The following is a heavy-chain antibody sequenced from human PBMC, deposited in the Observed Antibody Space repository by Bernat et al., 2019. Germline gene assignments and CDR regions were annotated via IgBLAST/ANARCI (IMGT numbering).Heavy chain of an antibody. D-gene: IGHD2-15*01. CDR2: TYYRSKWYN. V-gene: IGHV6-1*01. CDR3: ARGYCSGSRCYSFDY. Sequence: QVQLQQSGPGLVKPSQTLSLTCDISGDSVSSNSAAWSWIRQSPSRGLEWLGRTYYRSKWYNDYAVSVKSRLSINPDTSKNQFSLHLSAVTPEDTAVDFCARGYCSGSRCYSFDYWGQGTLVTVPS. J-gene: IGHJ4*02. CDR1: GDSVSSNSAA.